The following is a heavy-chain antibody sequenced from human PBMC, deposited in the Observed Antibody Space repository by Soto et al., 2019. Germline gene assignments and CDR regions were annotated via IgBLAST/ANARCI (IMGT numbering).Heavy chain of an antibody. D-gene: IGHD3-22*01. CDR1: GYTFTSYD. Sequence: ASVKVSCKASGYTFTSYDINWVRQATGQGLEWMGWMNPNSGNTGYAQKFQGRVTMTRNTSISTAYMELSSLRSEDTAVYYCATVSPTMIAALDYWGQGTLVTVSS. J-gene: IGHJ4*02. CDR3: ATVSPTMIAALDY. V-gene: IGHV1-8*01. CDR2: MNPNSGNT.